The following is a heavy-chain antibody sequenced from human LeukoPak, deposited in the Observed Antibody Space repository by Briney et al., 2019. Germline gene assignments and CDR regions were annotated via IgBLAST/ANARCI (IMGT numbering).Heavy chain of an antibody. CDR2: INPNSGGT. CDR3: ARAGRGSSWYQEYQNWFDP. Sequence: ASVKVSCKASGYTFTGYYMHWVRQAPGQGLEWMGWINPNSGGTNYAQKFQGRVTMTRDTSISTAYMELSRLRSDDTAVYYCARAGRGSSWYQEYQNWFDPWGQGTLVTVSS. J-gene: IGHJ5*02. D-gene: IGHD6-13*01. CDR1: GYTFTGYY. V-gene: IGHV1-2*02.